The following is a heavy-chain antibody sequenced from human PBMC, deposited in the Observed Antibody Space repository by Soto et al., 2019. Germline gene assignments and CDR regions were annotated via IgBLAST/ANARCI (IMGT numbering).Heavy chain of an antibody. Sequence: QVQLQESGPGLVKPSETLSLTCTVFGESISSYYWSWIRQPAGKGLEWIGRIYISGGTDYNPSLKSRVSMSVDRSKNQFSLKLTSVTAADTAVYYCVRDCSGGGCYSDYGMDVWGQGTTVTVSS. V-gene: IGHV4-4*07. D-gene: IGHD2-15*01. J-gene: IGHJ6*02. CDR2: IYISGGT. CDR3: VRDCSGGGCYSDYGMDV. CDR1: GESISSYY.